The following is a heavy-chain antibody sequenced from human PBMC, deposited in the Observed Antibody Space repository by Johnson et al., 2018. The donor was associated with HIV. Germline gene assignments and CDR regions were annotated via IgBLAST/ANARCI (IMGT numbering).Heavy chain of an antibody. CDR2: IRYDGNNK. Sequence: QVLLVESGGGVVQPGGSLRLSCAASGFTFSTFGMHWVRQAPGKGLEWVAFIRYDGNNKYYADSVKGRFTISRDNSKNTLYLQMNSLRAEDTAVYYCAKLRGAGGVAVDGWGQGTMVTVSS. CDR3: AKLRGAGGVAVDG. CDR1: GFTFSTFG. D-gene: IGHD3-10*01. V-gene: IGHV3-30*02. J-gene: IGHJ3*01.